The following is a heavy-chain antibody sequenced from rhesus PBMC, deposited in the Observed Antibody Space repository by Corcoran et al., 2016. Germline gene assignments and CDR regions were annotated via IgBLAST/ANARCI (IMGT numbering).Heavy chain of an antibody. J-gene: IGHJ5-2*02. D-gene: IGHD2-39*01. CDR2: ISNDGKSI. CDR1: GFTFSANW. V-gene: IGHV3-119*01. CDR3: AKDLVWNALDV. Sequence: EVQLAESGGGLVQPGGSLRLSFAASGFTFSANWMNWVRQVPGKGLEWVSRISNDGKSINYADSVKGRFTISRENAKNSLYLQMNGLRPEDTAVYYCAKDLVWNALDVWGRGVLVTVSS.